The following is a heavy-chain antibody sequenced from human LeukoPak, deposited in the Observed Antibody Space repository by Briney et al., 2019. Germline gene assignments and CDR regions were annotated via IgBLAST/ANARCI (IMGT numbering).Heavy chain of an antibody. D-gene: IGHD3-9*01. CDR2: INHSGST. V-gene: IGHV4-34*01. CDR3: ARAADILTGYLTHDFDY. Sequence: SETLSLTCAVYGGSFSGYYWSRIRQPPGKGLEWIGEINHSGSTNYNPSLKSRVTISVDTSKNQFSLKLSSVTAADTAVYYCARAADILTGYLTHDFDYWGQGTLVTVSS. J-gene: IGHJ4*02. CDR1: GGSFSGYY.